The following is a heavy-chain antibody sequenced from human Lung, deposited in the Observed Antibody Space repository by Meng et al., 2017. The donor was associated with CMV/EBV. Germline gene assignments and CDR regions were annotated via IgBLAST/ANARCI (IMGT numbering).Heavy chain of an antibody. CDR2: ISGSGDTT. D-gene: IGHD3-3*01. J-gene: IGHJ6*02. CDR1: GFRFSSYE. CDR3: ARESGPMGGNYYYGLDV. V-gene: IGHV3-48*03. Sequence: GESXKISCAASGFRFSSYEINWVRQTPGKGLEWVSYISGSGDTTNYADSVKGRFTISRDNAKNSLYLQMNSLRTEDTAVYYCARESGPMGGNYYYGLDVGXQGTXVTVSS.